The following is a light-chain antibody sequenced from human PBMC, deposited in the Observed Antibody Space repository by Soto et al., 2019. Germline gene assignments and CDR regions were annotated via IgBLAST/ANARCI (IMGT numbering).Light chain of an antibody. CDR3: QQSYSTPRN. CDR2: AAS. CDR1: QSISSY. J-gene: IGKJ2*02. V-gene: IGKV1-39*01. Sequence: DIQMTQSPSSLSASVGDRVTITCRASQSISSYLNWYQQKPGKAPKLLIYAASSLQSGVPSRFSGSGSGTDFTLTISSLQPEDFATYYCQQSYSTPRNFGQGNKLEIK.